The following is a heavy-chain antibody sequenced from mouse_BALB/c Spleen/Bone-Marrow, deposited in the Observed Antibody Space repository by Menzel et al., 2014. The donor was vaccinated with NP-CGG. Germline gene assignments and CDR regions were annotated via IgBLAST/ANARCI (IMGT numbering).Heavy chain of an antibody. V-gene: IGHV3-1*02. CDR3: ARWNGYYAMDY. CDR2: IHYSGGT. J-gene: IGHJ4*01. D-gene: IGHD1-2*01. CDR1: GYSITSGYS. Sequence: EVHLVESGPAPVKPSQSLSLTCTVTGYSITSGYSWHWIRQFPGNTLEWMGYIHYSGGTNYNSSLKSRISITRDTSKNQFFLQLNSVPTEDTANYSCARWNGYYAMDYWGQGTSVTVSS.